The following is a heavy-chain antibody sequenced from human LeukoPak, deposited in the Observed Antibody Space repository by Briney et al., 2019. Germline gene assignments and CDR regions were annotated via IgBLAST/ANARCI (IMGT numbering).Heavy chain of an antibody. CDR1: GYTLTQLS. CDR2: FDPEDGET. V-gene: IGHV1-24*01. D-gene: IGHD2-15*01. J-gene: IGHJ5*02. Sequence: ASVKVSCKVSGYTLTQLSMHWVRQAPGKGLEWMGGFDPEDGETIYAQKFQGRVTMTEDTSTDTAYMELSSLRSEDTAVYYCARDRYCSGGSCYPVRVWFDPWGQGTLVTVSS. CDR3: ARDRYCSGGSCYPVRVWFDP.